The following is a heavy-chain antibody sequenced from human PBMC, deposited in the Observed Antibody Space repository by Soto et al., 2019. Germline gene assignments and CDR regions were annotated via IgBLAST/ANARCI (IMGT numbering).Heavy chain of an antibody. CDR2: INHSGNT. CDR3: AGHLRWFDY. V-gene: IGHV4-34*01. Sequence: QVQLQQWGAGLLKPSETLSLTCAVYGGSFSGYYWSWIRQPPGKGLEWIGEINHSGNTNYNPSLKSRVTISPDTSKNPFSLKLSSVTAADTAVYNCAGHLRWFDYWGQGTLVTVSS. CDR1: GGSFSGYY. J-gene: IGHJ4*02. D-gene: IGHD4-17*01.